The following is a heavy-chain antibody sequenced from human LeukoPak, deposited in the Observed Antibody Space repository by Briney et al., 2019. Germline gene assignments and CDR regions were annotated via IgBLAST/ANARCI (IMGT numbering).Heavy chain of an antibody. V-gene: IGHV3-23*01. CDR2: IYGSGEGQT. D-gene: IGHD4-17*01. CDR3: AKDVKSDGVWDIDH. J-gene: IGHJ4*02. Sequence: GGSLRLSCAASGFTFSSYTMNWVRQAPGKGLEWVSGIYGSGEGQTFYADSVRGRFTISRDDSRNLVFLHMDSLRVEDTALYYCAKDVKSDGVWDIDHWGQGTLVTVSS. CDR1: GFTFSSYT.